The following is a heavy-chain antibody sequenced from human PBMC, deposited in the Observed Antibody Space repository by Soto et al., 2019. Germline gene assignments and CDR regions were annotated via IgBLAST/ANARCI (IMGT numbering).Heavy chain of an antibody. Sequence: QVQLVQSGAEMKKPGSSVKVSCQSSGGTFNTYAMNWVRQAPGQGPECMGDISPMFGAANYAPKFQGRVTTTADESTGTSYMQFSSLTSEATALYFCAMEVQVHTPAFVYWGQGTLVTVSS. CDR1: GGTFNTYA. D-gene: IGHD3-10*01. CDR2: ISPMFGAA. CDR3: AMEVQVHTPAFVY. J-gene: IGHJ4*02. V-gene: IGHV1-69*19.